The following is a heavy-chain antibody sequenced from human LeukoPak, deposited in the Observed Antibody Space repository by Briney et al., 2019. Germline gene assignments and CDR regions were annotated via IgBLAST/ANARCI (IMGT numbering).Heavy chain of an antibody. Sequence: SETLSLTCTVSGGSISSGDYYWSWIRQPPGKGLEWIGYIYYSGSTYYNPSLKSRVTISVDTSKDQFSLKLSSVTAADTAVYYCARVGPAASYYYYMDVWGKGTTVTVSS. J-gene: IGHJ6*03. V-gene: IGHV4-30-4*08. D-gene: IGHD2-2*01. CDR2: IYYSGST. CDR3: ARVGPAASYYYYMDV. CDR1: GGSISSGDYY.